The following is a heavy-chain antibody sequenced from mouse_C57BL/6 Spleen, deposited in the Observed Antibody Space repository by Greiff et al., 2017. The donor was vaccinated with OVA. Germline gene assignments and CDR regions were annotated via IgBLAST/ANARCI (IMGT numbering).Heavy chain of an antibody. J-gene: IGHJ4*01. Sequence: QVQLQQPGAELVKPGASVKLSCKASGYTFTSYWMQWVKQRPGQGLEWIGEIAPSDSYTNYNQKFKGKATLTVDTSSSTAYMQLSSLTSEDSAVYYCARWHYYGSSPPYAMDYWGQGTSVTVSS. CDR1: GYTFTSYW. V-gene: IGHV1-50*01. CDR2: IAPSDSYT. CDR3: ARWHYYGSSPPYAMDY. D-gene: IGHD1-1*01.